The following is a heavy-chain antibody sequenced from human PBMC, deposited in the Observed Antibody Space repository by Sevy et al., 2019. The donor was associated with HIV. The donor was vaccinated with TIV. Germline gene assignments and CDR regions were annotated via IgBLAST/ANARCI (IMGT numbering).Heavy chain of an antibody. J-gene: IGHJ4*02. D-gene: IGHD6-13*01. CDR1: GFTFSSYA. V-gene: IGHV3-30-3*01. Sequence: GGSLRLSCAASGFTFSSYAMHWVRQAPGKGLEWVAVISYDGSNKYYADSVKGRFTISRDNCKNTLYLQMNSLRAEDTAVYYCARDLFSSSWYSDYWGQGTLVTVSS. CDR2: ISYDGSNK. CDR3: ARDLFSSSWYSDY.